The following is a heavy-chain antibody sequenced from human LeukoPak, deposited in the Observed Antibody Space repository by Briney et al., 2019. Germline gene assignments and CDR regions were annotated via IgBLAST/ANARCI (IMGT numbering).Heavy chain of an antibody. D-gene: IGHD3-16*01. CDR3: ARQRGYYYYYMDV. CDR1: GGSFSGYY. Sequence: SETLSLTCAVYGGSFSGYYWSWIRQPPGKGLEWIGEINHSGSTNYNPSLKSRVTISVDTSKNQFSLKLSSVTAADTAVYYCARQRGYYYYYMDVWGKGTTVTISS. J-gene: IGHJ6*03. CDR2: INHSGST. V-gene: IGHV4-34*01.